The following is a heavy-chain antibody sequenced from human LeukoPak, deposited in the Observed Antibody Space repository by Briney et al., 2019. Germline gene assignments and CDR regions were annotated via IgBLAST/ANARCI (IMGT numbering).Heavy chain of an antibody. J-gene: IGHJ4*02. CDR2: ISSSSNTI. Sequence: GGSLRLSCAASGFTFTSYSMNWVRQAPGKGLEWVSYISSSSNTIYYADPVEGRFTISRDNAKNSLYLQMNSLRAEDTAVYYCASPHGYGGPYVYWGQGTLVTVSS. D-gene: IGHD4-23*01. CDR3: ASPHGYGGPYVY. CDR1: GFTFTSYS. V-gene: IGHV3-48*01.